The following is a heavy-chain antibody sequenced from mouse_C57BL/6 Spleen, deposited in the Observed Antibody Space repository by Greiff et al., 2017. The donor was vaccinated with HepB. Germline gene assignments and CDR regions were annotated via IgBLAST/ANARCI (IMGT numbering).Heavy chain of an antibody. CDR1: GYTFTSYW. CDR3: ARWDSSGYDY. Sequence: QVQLQQPGAELVRPGSSVKLSCKASGYTFTSYWMHWVKQRPIQGLEWIGNIDPSDSETHYNQKFKDKATLTVDKASSTAYMQLSSLTSADSAVYYCARWDSSGYDYWGQGTTLTVSS. V-gene: IGHV1-52*01. CDR2: IDPSDSET. J-gene: IGHJ2*01. D-gene: IGHD3-2*02.